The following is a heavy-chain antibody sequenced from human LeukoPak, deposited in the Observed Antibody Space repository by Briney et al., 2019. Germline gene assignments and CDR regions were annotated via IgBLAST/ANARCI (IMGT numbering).Heavy chain of an antibody. CDR2: INRDGSQK. D-gene: IGHD3-22*01. J-gene: IGHJ4*02. CDR3: ARDIYYDSSGYYGSVY. Sequence: PGGSLRLSCAASGFSLSAYWMTWVRQAPGKGLEWVANINRDGSQKNHVDSVKGRFTISRDNAKNSLYLQMNSLTAEDTAVYYCARDIYYDSSGYYGSVYWGQGTLVTVSS. V-gene: IGHV3-7*01. CDR1: GFSLSAYW.